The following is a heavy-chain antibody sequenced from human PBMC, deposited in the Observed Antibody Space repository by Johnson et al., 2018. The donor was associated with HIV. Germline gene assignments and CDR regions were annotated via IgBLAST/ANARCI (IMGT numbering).Heavy chain of an antibody. D-gene: IGHD6-19*01. J-gene: IGHJ3*01. CDR1: GFTFSSYA. CDR2: ISNDGSNK. V-gene: IGHV3-30*09. CDR3: AKDERAGQWLVLALDF. Sequence: QVQLVESGGGVVQPGRSLRLSCAASGFTFSSYAIHWVRQAPGKGLEWVAVISNDGSNKNYADSVRGRFAISRDNSKNTLYLQMNSLRGEDTAVYYCAKDERAGQWLVLALDFWGQGTTVTVSS.